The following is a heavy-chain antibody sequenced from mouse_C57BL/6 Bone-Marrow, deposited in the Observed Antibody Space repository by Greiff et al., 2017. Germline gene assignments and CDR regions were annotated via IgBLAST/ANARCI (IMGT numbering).Heavy chain of an antibody. CDR1: GYTFTSYW. CDR2: IYPGSGST. J-gene: IGHJ4*01. V-gene: IGHV1-55*01. D-gene: IGHD2-1*01. CDR3: ARVTRYYAMDY. Sequence: VKLQQSGAELVKPGASVKMSCKASGYTFTSYWITWVKQRPGQGLEWIGDIYPGSGSTNYNEKFKSKATLTVDKSYSTAYMQISSLTSEDSAVYYCARVTRYYAMDYWGQGTSVTVSS.